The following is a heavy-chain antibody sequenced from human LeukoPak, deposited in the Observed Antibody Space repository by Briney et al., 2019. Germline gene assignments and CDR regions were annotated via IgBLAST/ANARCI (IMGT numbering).Heavy chain of an antibody. D-gene: IGHD6-13*01. J-gene: IGHJ4*02. V-gene: IGHV3-7*01. CDR1: GFSFTSYW. CDR2: INRDGSEK. Sequence: QTGGSLRLSCAASGFSFTSYWMSWVRQAPGQGLEWVANINRDGSEKYYVDSVKGRFTISRDNGKNSLYLQMNSLRAEDTAVYFCARDGSNPYFDYWGQGSLVTVSS. CDR3: ARDGSNPYFDY.